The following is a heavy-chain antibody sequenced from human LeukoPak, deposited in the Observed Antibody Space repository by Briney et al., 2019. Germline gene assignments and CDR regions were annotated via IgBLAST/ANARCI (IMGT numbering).Heavy chain of an antibody. CDR3: ARETVAGYYFDY. CDR1: GFTFSSYA. Sequence: GGSLRLSCAASGFTFSSYAMHWVRQAPGKGLEWVAVISYDGSNKYYADSVKGRFTISRDNSKNTLYLQMNSLRAEDTAVYYCARETVAGYYFDYWGQGTLVTVSS. CDR2: ISYDGSNK. J-gene: IGHJ4*02. D-gene: IGHD6-19*01. V-gene: IGHV3-30-3*01.